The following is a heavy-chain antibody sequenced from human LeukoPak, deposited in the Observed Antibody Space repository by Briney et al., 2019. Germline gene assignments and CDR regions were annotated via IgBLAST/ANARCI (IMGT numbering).Heavy chain of an antibody. CDR1: GFTFSSYA. CDR3: ARGSIAAAGIWFDP. Sequence: PGGSLRLSCAASGFTFSSYAMSWVRQTPGKGLEWVSAISGSGGSTYYADSVKGRFTISRDNAKNSLYLQMNSLRAEDTAVYYCARGSIAAAGIWFDPWGQGTLVTVSS. D-gene: IGHD6-13*01. CDR2: ISGSGGST. V-gene: IGHV3-23*01. J-gene: IGHJ5*02.